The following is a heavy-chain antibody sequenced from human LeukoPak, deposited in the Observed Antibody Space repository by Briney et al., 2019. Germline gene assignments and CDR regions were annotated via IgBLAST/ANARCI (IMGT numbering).Heavy chain of an antibody. Sequence: GGSLRLSCAVSGFILSNYAMSWVRQAPGKGLEWVSAISASGASTYYADSAKGRFTISRDISKNTLYLQMNSLRAEDTAVYYCASTRYCTRARCPGWDYWGQGTLVTVSS. CDR3: ASTRYCTRARCPGWDY. J-gene: IGHJ4*02. D-gene: IGHD2-8*01. CDR1: GFILSNYA. V-gene: IGHV3-23*01. CDR2: ISASGAST.